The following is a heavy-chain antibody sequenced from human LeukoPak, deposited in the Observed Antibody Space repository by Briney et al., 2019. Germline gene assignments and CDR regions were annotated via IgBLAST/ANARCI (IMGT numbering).Heavy chain of an antibody. J-gene: IGHJ5*02. V-gene: IGHV7-4-1*02. CDR1: GYTFTSYA. D-gene: IGHD3-22*01. CDR2: INTSTGNP. CDR3: ARSFRSTVIVVALAGFDP. Sequence: ASVKVSCKASGYTFTSYAMNWVRQAPGQGLEWMGWINTSTGNPTYAQGFTGRFVFSLDTSVSTAYLQISSLKAEDTAVYYCARSFRSTVIVVALAGFDPWGQGTLVTVSS.